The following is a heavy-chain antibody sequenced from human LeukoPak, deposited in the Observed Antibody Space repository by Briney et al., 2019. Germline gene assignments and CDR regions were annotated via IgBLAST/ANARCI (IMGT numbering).Heavy chain of an antibody. CDR1: GFTFSTYG. CDR3: AMGRGNYYIWDY. V-gene: IGHV3-30*02. CDR2: IRYDGGNK. D-gene: IGHD1-26*01. Sequence: GGSLRLSCAASGFTFSTYGMHRVRQAPGKGLEWVASIRYDGGNKYYADSVKGRFTISRDDSKNTLYLQMNSLRAEDTAVYYCAMGRGNYYIWDYWGQGTLVTVSS. J-gene: IGHJ4*02.